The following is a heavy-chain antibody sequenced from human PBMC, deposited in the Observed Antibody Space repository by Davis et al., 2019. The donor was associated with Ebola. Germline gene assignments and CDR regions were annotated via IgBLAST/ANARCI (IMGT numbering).Heavy chain of an antibody. J-gene: IGHJ4*02. CDR2: IYSSGST. D-gene: IGHD6-19*01. CDR3: AGAGYSSGWNFDY. V-gene: IGHV4-59*01. Sequence: MPSETLSLTCTVSGGSISNYYWSWIRQPPGKGLEWLGYIYSSGSTNSNPSLKSRVTMSVDTSKNQFSLKVRSVTAADTALYYCAGAGYSSGWNFDYWGQGILVTVSS. CDR1: GGSISNYY.